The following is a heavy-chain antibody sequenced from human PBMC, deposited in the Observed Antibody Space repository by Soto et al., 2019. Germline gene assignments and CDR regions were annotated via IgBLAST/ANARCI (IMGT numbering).Heavy chain of an antibody. V-gene: IGHV3-30*18. CDR1: GFTFSSYG. D-gene: IGHD2-15*01. Sequence: QVQLVESGGGVVQPGRSLRLSCAASGFTFSSYGMHWVRQAPGKGLEWVAVISYDGSNKYYADSVKGRFTISRDNSKNTLYLQMNSLRDEDTAVYYCAKDGGYCSGGSCPPAGYWGQGTLVTVSS. CDR2: ISYDGSNK. CDR3: AKDGGYCSGGSCPPAGY. J-gene: IGHJ4*02.